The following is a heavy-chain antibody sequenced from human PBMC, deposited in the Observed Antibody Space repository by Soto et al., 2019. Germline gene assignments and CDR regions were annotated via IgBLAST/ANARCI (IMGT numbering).Heavy chain of an antibody. V-gene: IGHV3-15*07. Sequence: PGGSLRLSCAASGFTFNNAWMNWVRQAPGRGLEWVGRIKSEADGGTADYAAPVEGRLTISRDESRNTLYLQMNSLKTEDTAVYYCTTIRYSSGWYSGGPFDYWGQGT. CDR1: GFTFNNAW. CDR2: IKSEADGGTA. CDR3: TTIRYSSGWYSGGPFDY. J-gene: IGHJ4*02. D-gene: IGHD6-19*01.